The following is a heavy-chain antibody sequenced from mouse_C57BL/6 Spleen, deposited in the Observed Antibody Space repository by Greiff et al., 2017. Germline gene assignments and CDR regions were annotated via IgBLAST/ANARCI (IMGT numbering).Heavy chain of an antibody. J-gene: IGHJ1*03. CDR1: GYTFTSYW. D-gene: IGHD6-5*01. CDR3: APAYPGVYFDV. CDR2: IHPSDSDT. V-gene: IGHV1-74*01. Sequence: QVQLKQPGAELVKPGASVKVSCKASGYTFTSYWMHWVKQRPGQGLEWIGRIHPSDSDTNYNQKFKGKATLTVDKSSSTAYMQLSSLTSEDSAVYYCAPAYPGVYFDVWGTGTTVTVSS.